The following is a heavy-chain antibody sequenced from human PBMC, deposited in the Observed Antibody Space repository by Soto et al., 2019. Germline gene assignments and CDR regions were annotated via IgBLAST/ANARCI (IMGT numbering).Heavy chain of an antibody. J-gene: IGHJ4*02. CDR1: GYTFTSYG. CDR3: ARVRATVTTPFDY. V-gene: IGHV1-18*01. D-gene: IGHD4-4*01. Sequence: QVQLVQSGAEVKKPGASVKVSCKASGYTFTSYGISWVRQAPGQVLEWMGWSSAYNGNTNYAQKLQGRVTMTTDTSTSTDYMELRSLRSDDTAVYYCARVRATVTTPFDYWGQGTLVTVSS. CDR2: SSAYNGNT.